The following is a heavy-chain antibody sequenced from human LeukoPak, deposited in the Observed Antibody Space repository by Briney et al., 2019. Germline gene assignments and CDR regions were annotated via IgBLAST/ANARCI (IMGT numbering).Heavy chain of an antibody. CDR1: GFIFSGYA. V-gene: IGHV3-23*01. CDR3: AKQGGGSGSTNYFDY. J-gene: IGHJ4*02. Sequence: GGSLRLSCAASGFIFSGYAMSWVRQAPGKGLEWVSAISGSGGSTYYADSVKGRFTISRDNSKNTLYLQMNSLRAEDTAVYYCAKQGGGSGSTNYFDYWGQGTLVTVSS. D-gene: IGHD3-10*01. CDR2: ISGSGGST.